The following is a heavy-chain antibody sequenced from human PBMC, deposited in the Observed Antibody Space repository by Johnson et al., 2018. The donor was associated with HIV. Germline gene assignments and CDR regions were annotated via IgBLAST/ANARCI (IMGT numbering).Heavy chain of an antibody. J-gene: IGHJ3*02. CDR2: ISYDGSNK. V-gene: IGHV3-30*03. CDR3: ARRAHDAFDI. Sequence: QMLLVESGGGVVQPGRSLRLSCAASGFTFDDYGMSWVRQAPGKGLEWVAVISYDGSNKYYADSVKGRFTISRDNSKNTLFLQMGSLRAEDMAVYYCARRAHDAFDIWGQGTMVTVSS. CDR1: GFTFDDYG.